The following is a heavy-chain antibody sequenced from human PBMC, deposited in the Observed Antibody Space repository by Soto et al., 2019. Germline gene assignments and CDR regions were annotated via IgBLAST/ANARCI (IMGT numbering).Heavy chain of an antibody. CDR3: ARTAITMVRGVEYYYYGMDV. V-gene: IGHV3-11*05. CDR1: GFTFSDYY. D-gene: IGHD3-10*01. CDR2: ISSSSSYT. J-gene: IGHJ6*02. Sequence: QVQLVESGGGLVKPGGSLRLSCAASGFTFSDYYMSWIRQAPGKGLEWVSYISSSSSYTNYADSVKGRFTISRDNAKNSLYLQMNSLRAEDTAVYCCARTAITMVRGVEYYYYGMDVWGQGTTVTVSS.